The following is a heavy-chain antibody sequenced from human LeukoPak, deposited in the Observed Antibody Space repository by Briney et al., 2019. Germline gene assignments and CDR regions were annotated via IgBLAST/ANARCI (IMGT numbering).Heavy chain of an antibody. Sequence: SQTLSLTCAISGDSFSSNSAAWNWLRQSPSRGLEWLGRTYYRSKWYNDYAVSVKSLITINPDTSKNQFSLQLTSVTPEDTAVYYCAREWELLGTWFDPWGQGTLVTVSS. CDR1: GDSFSSNSAA. V-gene: IGHV6-1*01. CDR3: AREWELLGTWFDP. D-gene: IGHD1-26*01. J-gene: IGHJ5*02. CDR2: TYYRSKWYN.